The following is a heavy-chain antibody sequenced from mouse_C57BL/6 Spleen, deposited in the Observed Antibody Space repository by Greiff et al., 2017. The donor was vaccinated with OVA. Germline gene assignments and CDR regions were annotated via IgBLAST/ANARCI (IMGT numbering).Heavy chain of an antibody. CDR2: IDPSDSYP. Sequence: QVQLQQPGAELVKPGASVKLSCKASGYTFTSYWMKWVKQRPGQGLEWIGEIDPSDSYPNYNQKFKGKATLTVDKSSSKAYMQLNSLTSEDAAVYYCARRYGYDGSWFAYWGQGTLVTVSA. CDR3: ARRYGYDGSWFAY. J-gene: IGHJ3*01. CDR1: GYTFTSYW. D-gene: IGHD2-2*01. V-gene: IGHV1-50*01.